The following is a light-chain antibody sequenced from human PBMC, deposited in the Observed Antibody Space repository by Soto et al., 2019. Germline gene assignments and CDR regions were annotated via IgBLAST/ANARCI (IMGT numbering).Light chain of an antibody. CDR1: SSDVGRYNY. V-gene: IGLV2-14*01. Sequence: QSVLTQPASVSGSRGQSITISCTGTSSDVGRYNYVSWYQQYPGKAPKLMISEVSNRSSGVSNRFSGSKSGNTASLTISGLQAEDEADYYCSSYATGSTAYVFGVGTKVTVL. CDR2: EVS. J-gene: IGLJ1*01. CDR3: SSYATGSTAYV.